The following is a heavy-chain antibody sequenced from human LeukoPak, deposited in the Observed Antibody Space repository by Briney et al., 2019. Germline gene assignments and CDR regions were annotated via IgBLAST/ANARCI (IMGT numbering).Heavy chain of an antibody. Sequence: GASVKVSCKASAYTFTGYYMHWVRQASGQGLEWMGWINPNSGGTNYAQKFQGRVTMTRDTSISTAYMELSWLRSDDTAVYYCTRLLGTWNTFDFWGQGTLVTVSS. CDR2: INPNSGGT. CDR1: AYTFTGYY. V-gene: IGHV1-2*02. D-gene: IGHD1/OR15-1a*01. CDR3: TRLLGTWNTFDF. J-gene: IGHJ4*02.